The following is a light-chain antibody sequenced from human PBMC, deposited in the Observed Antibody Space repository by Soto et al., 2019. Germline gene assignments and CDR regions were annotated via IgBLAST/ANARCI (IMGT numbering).Light chain of an antibody. CDR2: KAS. V-gene: IGKV1-5*03. J-gene: IGKJ1*01. CDR1: QGISSY. Sequence: IRMTQSPSSLSASTGDRVTITCRASQGISSYLAWYQQKPGKAPKLLIYKASSLESGVPSRFSGSGSGTEFTLTISSLQPDDFATYFCQQYNFYPWTFGQGTKVDIK. CDR3: QQYNFYPWT.